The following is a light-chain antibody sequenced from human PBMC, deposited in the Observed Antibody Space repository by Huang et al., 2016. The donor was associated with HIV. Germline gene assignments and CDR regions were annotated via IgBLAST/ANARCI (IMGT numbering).Light chain of an antibody. CDR1: QSVNNN. V-gene: IGKV3-15*01. J-gene: IGKJ2*01. Sequence: EIVMTQSPATLSVSPGERATLSCRASQSVNNNVAWYQQKPGQAPRLLIHGASTRATGISARFSGSGSGTDFTLTINSLQSEDFATYYCQQYNNWPPYTFGQGTKLEIK. CDR2: GAS. CDR3: QQYNNWPPYT.